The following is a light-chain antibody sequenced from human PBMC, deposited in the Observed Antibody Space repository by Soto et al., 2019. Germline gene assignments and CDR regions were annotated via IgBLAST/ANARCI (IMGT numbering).Light chain of an antibody. CDR3: QQSYSTPIT. J-gene: IGKJ5*01. CDR1: QSISSRY. CDR2: AAS. V-gene: IGKV3-20*01. Sequence: EIVLTQSPGTLSLSPRERATLSCRASQSISSRYLAWYQQKPGQAPRLLIYAASSRATGIPDRFSGGGSGTDFTLTITSLQSEDFATYYCQQSYSTPITFGQGTDWRL.